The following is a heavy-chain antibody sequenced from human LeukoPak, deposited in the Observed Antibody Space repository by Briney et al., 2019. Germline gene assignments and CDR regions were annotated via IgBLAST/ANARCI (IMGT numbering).Heavy chain of an antibody. D-gene: IGHD3-22*01. CDR2: ISYDGSNK. V-gene: IGHV3-30*03. CDR1: GFTFSSYG. CDR3: AREDDSSGYYWYFDL. J-gene: IGHJ2*01. Sequence: GGSLRLSCAASGFTFSSYGMHWVRQAPGKGLEGVAVISYDGSNKYYADSVKGRFTISRDNSKNTLYLQMNSLRAEDTAVYYCAREDDSSGYYWYFDLWGRGTLVTVSS.